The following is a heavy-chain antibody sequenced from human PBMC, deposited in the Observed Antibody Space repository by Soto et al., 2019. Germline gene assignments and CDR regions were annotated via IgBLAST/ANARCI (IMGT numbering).Heavy chain of an antibody. V-gene: IGHV3-66*01. D-gene: IGHD4-17*01. CDR2: IYSPGNT. CDR3: ARNVPVTTLGY. Sequence: EVKLVESGGGFVQPGGSLRLSCAASGVTVSNNYMTWVRQAPGKGLELVSSIYSPGNTFYADSVKGRVTISRDNSKNTLDLQMNSLRVEDTAVYYCARNVPVTTLGYWGQGTLVTVSS. J-gene: IGHJ4*02. CDR1: GVTVSNNY.